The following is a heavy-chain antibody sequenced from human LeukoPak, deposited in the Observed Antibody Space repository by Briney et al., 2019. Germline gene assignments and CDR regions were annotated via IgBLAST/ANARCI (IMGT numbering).Heavy chain of an antibody. J-gene: IGHJ6*03. Sequence: SETLSLTCTVSGYSISSGYFWGWIRQPPGRGLEWIGSIYYSGSTHYNPSLKSRVTISVDTSKNQFSLKLSSVTAADTAVYYCARDRRVTMVRGVIITSDYYYYMDVWGKGTTVTISS. V-gene: IGHV4-38-2*02. CDR3: ARDRRVTMVRGVIITSDYYYYMDV. CDR2: IYYSGST. D-gene: IGHD3-10*01. CDR1: GYSISSGYF.